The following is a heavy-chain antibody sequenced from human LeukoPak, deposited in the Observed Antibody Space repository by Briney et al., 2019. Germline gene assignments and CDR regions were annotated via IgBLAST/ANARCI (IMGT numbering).Heavy chain of an antibody. J-gene: IGHJ6*02. CDR3: AKPGADTIRSYGLDV. CDR2: VSGDGRSK. Sequence: GGSLRLSCAASGFTFDHFAMHWVRQVPGKGLEWVAVVSGDGRSKYYAGSVQGRFTMSRDNSKNSLYLQMNSLTSEDTGLYYCAKPGADTIRSYGLDVWGQGTTVTVSS. CDR1: GFTFDHFA. V-gene: IGHV3-43*02. D-gene: IGHD3-16*01.